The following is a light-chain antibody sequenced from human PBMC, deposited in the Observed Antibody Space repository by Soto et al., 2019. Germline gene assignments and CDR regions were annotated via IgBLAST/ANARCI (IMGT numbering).Light chain of an antibody. Sequence: DIQMTQSPSTLSASVGDRVTITCRASQSISSWLAWYQQKPGKAPKLLIYKAASLESVFPSRLRGSGSGTEFTLNFSSLKPHDFATYSCQQYKSYPLTFGGGTKVEIK. CDR1: QSISSW. CDR3: QQYKSYPLT. V-gene: IGKV1-5*03. CDR2: KAA. J-gene: IGKJ4*01.